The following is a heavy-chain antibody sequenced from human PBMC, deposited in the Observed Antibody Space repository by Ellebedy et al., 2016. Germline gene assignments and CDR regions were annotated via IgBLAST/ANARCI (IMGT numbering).Heavy chain of an antibody. V-gene: IGHV4-39*02. CDR3: ARDQGLYYEILTGYYPGNYYGMDV. J-gene: IGHJ6*02. CDR1: GDSVTSTSDY. Sequence: SETLSLTXTVSGDSVTSTSDYWGWIRQPPGKGLEWIGSVYYSGHTYYNTSLQIRARISVDPSKNEISLRMNSVTAADTAVYYCARDQGLYYEILTGYYPGNYYGMDVWGQGTTVTVSS. D-gene: IGHD3-9*01. CDR2: VYYSGHT.